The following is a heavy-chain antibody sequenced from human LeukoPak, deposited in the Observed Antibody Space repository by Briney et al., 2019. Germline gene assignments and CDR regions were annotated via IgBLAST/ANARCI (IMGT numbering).Heavy chain of an antibody. CDR2: IYYSGST. CDR3: ARHNSGYDANFDL. J-gene: IGHJ2*01. D-gene: IGHD5-12*01. CDR1: GGSISSYY. Sequence: PSETLSLTCTVSGGSISSYYWSWIRQPPGKGLEWIGYIYYSGSTNYNPSLKSRVTISVDTSKNQFSLKLSSVTAADTAVYYCARHNSGYDANFDLWGRGTLVTVSS. V-gene: IGHV4-59*08.